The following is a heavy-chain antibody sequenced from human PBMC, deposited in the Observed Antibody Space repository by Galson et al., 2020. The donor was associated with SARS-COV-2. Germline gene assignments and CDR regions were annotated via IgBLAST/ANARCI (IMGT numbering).Heavy chain of an antibody. V-gene: IGHV1-2*04. Sequence: ASVKVSCKASGYTFTGYYMHWVRQAPGQGLEWMGWINPNSGGTNYAQNFQGWVTMTRDTSISTAYMELSRLGSDDTAVYYCARDLSIAAAGFNYGMDVWGQGTTVTVSS. J-gene: IGHJ6*02. CDR2: INPNSGGT. CDR1: GYTFTGYY. CDR3: ARDLSIAAAGFNYGMDV. D-gene: IGHD6-13*01.